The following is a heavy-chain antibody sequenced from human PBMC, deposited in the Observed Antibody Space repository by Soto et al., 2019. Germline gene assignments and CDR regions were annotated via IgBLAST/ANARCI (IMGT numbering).Heavy chain of an antibody. J-gene: IGHJ6*02. V-gene: IGHV3-21*01. CDR2: ISSSSSYI. CDR1: GFTFSSYS. CDR3: ARALLVVVPAAIGDDYGMDV. Sequence: PGGSLRLSCAASGFTFSSYSVNWVRQAPGKGLEWVSSISSSSSYIYYADSVKGRFTISRDNAKNSLYLQMNSLRAEDTAVYYCARALLVVVPAAIGDDYGMDVWGQGTTVTVSS. D-gene: IGHD2-2*02.